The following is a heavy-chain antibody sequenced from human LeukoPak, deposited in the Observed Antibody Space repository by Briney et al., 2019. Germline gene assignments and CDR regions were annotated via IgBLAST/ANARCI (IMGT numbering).Heavy chain of an antibody. CDR3: TTPGDSGWYNH. D-gene: IGHD6-19*01. CDR2: ISRNGAHP. J-gene: IGHJ4*02. V-gene: IGHV3-23*01. CDR1: GLTFRNYA. Sequence: GGSLRLSCAASGLTFRNYAMSWVRQAPGKGLEWVSVISRNGAHPYYIDSVRDRFTVSRDNSKNIMYLQMNSLRAEDAALYYCTTPGDSGWYNHWGQGTLVTVSS.